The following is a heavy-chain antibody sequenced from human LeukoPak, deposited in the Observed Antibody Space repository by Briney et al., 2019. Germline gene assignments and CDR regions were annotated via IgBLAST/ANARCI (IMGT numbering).Heavy chain of an antibody. CDR1: GFSISSYW. Sequence: PGGSLRLSCVVSGFSISSYWMSWVRQAPGKGLEWVAKINQDGSEKYYLDSVRGRFTISRDNAKNSLYVQMDSLRAEDTAVYYCARVWELSFDHWGQGTLVTVSS. J-gene: IGHJ4*02. D-gene: IGHD1-26*01. CDR3: ARVWELSFDH. CDR2: INQDGSEK. V-gene: IGHV3-7*02.